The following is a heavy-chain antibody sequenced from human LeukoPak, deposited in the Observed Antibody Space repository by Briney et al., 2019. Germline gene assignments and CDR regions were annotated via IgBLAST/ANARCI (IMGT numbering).Heavy chain of an antibody. Sequence: GGSLRLSCAVPGLTVSNNYMSWVRQAPGKGLEWVSVIYSGGSTYYADSVKGRFTISRDNSKNTVYLQMNSLRDEDTAVYYCARNVGYWGQGTLVTVSS. CDR1: GLTVSNNY. D-gene: IGHD1-26*01. J-gene: IGHJ4*02. CDR3: ARNVGY. CDR2: IYSGGST. V-gene: IGHV3-53*01.